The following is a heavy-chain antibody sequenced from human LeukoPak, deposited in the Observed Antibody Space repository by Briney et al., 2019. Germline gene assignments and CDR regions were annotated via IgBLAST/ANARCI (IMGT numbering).Heavy chain of an antibody. CDR2: ISGSGGST. Sequence: PGGSLRLSCAASGFTFSSYAMSWVRQAPGKGLEWVSAISGSGGSTYYADSVKGRFTISRDNSKNTLYLQMNSPRAEDTAVYYCAKIEYCSSTSCYYFDYWGQGTLVTVSS. CDR1: GFTFSSYA. V-gene: IGHV3-23*01. D-gene: IGHD2-2*01. CDR3: AKIEYCSSTSCYYFDY. J-gene: IGHJ4*02.